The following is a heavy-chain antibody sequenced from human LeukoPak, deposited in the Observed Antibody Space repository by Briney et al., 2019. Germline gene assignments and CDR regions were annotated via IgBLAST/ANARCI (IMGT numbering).Heavy chain of an antibody. D-gene: IGHD2-21*02. J-gene: IGHJ4*02. CDR3: AREPIDGDCQFDY. V-gene: IGHV3-33*08. CDR2: ISNNGGYK. CDR1: GFTFSSYG. Sequence: GGSLRLSCSAPGFTFSSYGMNWVRQAPGKGLEWVAVISNNGGYKHYTDSVKGRFTISRDDSKSTVYLQMNSLRAEDAALYYCAREPIDGDCQFDYWGQGTLVTVSS.